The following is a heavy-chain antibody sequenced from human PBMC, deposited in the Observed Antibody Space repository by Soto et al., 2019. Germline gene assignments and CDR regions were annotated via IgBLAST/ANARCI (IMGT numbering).Heavy chain of an antibody. V-gene: IGHV4-59*01. CDR2: IYYSGST. J-gene: IGHJ4*02. Sequence: PSETLSLTCPVSGGSINNYYWSWIRQPPGKGLEWIGYIYYSGSTNYNPSLKSRVTISVDTSKNQFSLKLSSVTAADTAVYYCARRYGGNFDYWGQGTLVTDSS. CDR1: GGSINNYY. D-gene: IGHD1-26*01. CDR3: ARRYGGNFDY.